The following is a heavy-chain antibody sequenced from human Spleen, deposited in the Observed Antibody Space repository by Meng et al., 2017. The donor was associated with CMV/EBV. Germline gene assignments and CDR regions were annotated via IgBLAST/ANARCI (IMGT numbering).Heavy chain of an antibody. CDR3: VRIDSKWGNDFDY. V-gene: IGHV4-61*01. Sequence: VSGGSVSSGNYYWSWIRQPPNKGLQWIGYIYYTGSTNYNPSLKSRVTMSMDSSKNQISLKLRSVTATDTAVYYCVRIDSKWGNDFDYWGQGVLVTVSS. J-gene: IGHJ4*02. CDR2: IYYTGST. CDR1: GGSVSSGNYY. D-gene: IGHD1-26*01.